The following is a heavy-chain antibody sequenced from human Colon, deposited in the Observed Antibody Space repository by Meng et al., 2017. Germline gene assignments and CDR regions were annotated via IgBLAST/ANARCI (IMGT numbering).Heavy chain of an antibody. V-gene: IGHV1-2*02. CDR1: GYNFISYF. D-gene: IGHD6-19*01. CDR3: ARDLAGLGGF. Sequence: VQPVQSGAEGKKPWASVKVSCKTFGYNFISYFMYWVRQAPGQGLEWMGYIDPRNGDTRYHQKFQGRVTMTRDTSITTAYMEMTDLRDDDTAVYYCARDLAGLGGFWGQGTLVTVSS. J-gene: IGHJ4*02. CDR2: IDPRNGDT.